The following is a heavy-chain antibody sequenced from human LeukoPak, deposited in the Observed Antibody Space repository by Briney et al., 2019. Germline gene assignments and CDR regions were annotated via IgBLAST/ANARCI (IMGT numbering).Heavy chain of an antibody. CDR3: ARGQGAGTGSRWFDP. Sequence: SETLSLTCAVYGGSFSGYYWSWIRQPPGKGLEWIGEINHSGSTNYNPSLKSRVTISVGTSKNQFSLKLSSVTAADTAVYYCARGQGAGTGSRWFDPWGQGTLVTVSS. CDR1: GGSFSGYY. D-gene: IGHD6-19*01. V-gene: IGHV4-34*01. CDR2: INHSGST. J-gene: IGHJ5*02.